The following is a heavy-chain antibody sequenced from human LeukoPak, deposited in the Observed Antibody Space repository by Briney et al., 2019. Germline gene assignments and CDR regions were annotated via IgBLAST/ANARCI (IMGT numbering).Heavy chain of an antibody. CDR2: IYHSGST. D-gene: IGHD6-19*01. V-gene: IGHV4-38-2*02. CDR3: AREPPSSGWYPPFDY. Sequence: SETLSLTCTVPGYSISSGYYWGWIRQPPGKGLEWIGSIYHSGSTYYNPSLKSRVTISVDTSKNQFSLKLSSVTAADTAVYYCAREPPSSGWYPPFDYWGQGTLVTVSS. CDR1: GYSISSGYY. J-gene: IGHJ4*02.